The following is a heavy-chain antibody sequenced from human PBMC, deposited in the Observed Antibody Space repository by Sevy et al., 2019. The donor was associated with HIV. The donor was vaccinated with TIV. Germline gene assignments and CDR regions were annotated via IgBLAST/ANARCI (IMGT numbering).Heavy chain of an antibody. D-gene: IGHD3-10*01. J-gene: IGHJ1*01. CDR1: GFSLGDYC. CDR2: ISSSGGST. Sequence: GGSLRLSCTASGFSLGDYCVSWFRQAPGKGLEWVSCISSSGGSTYYADSVKGRFSISRDTSKNTLYLQMNSLGAEDTAVYYCATLRGGLYGSGYFQNWGQGTQVTVSS. V-gene: IGHV3-23*01. CDR3: ATLRGGLYGSGYFQN.